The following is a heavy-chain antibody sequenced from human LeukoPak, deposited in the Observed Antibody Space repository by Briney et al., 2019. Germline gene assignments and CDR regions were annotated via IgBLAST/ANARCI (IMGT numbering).Heavy chain of an antibody. Sequence: GGSLRLSCAASGFTFSSYGMHWVRQAPGKGLEWVAFIRYDGSNKYYADSVKGRFTISRDNSKNTLYLQMNSLRAEDTAVYYCAKDRGRYCSSTSCPGVYYFDYWGQGTLVTVSS. CDR1: GFTFSSYG. J-gene: IGHJ4*02. CDR2: IRYDGSNK. D-gene: IGHD2-2*01. V-gene: IGHV3-30*02. CDR3: AKDRGRYCSSTSCPGVYYFDY.